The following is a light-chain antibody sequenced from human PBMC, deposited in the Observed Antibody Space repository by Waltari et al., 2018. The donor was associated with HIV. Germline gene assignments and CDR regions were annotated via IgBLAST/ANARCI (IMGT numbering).Light chain of an antibody. Sequence: EIVLTQSPATLSLSPGERATLSCRASQSVGSYLAWYQHKPGQAPRLLIYDTSNRATGIPAKFSGSGSGTDFTLTINSLEPEDVAVYYCQHRSNWPITFGQGTRLEIK. CDR2: DTS. CDR1: QSVGSY. J-gene: IGKJ5*01. CDR3: QHRSNWPIT. V-gene: IGKV3-11*01.